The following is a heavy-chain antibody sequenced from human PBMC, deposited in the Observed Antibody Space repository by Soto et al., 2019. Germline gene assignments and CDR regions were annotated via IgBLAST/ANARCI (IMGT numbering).Heavy chain of an antibody. Sequence: SETLSLTCTVSGGSISSYYWSWIRQPPGKGLEWIGYIYYSGSTNYNPSLKSRVTISVDTSKNQFSLKLSSVTAADTAVYYCARGVGYSYYFDYWGQGTLVTVSS. J-gene: IGHJ4*02. CDR3: ARGVGYSYYFDY. CDR1: GGSISSYY. V-gene: IGHV4-59*01. D-gene: IGHD4-4*01. CDR2: IYYSGST.